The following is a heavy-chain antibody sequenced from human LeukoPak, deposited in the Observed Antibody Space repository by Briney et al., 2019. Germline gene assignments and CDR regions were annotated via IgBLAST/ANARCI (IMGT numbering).Heavy chain of an antibody. CDR2: IRGDGSRK. V-gene: IGHV3-7*01. D-gene: IGHD3-22*01. Sequence: GGSLRLSCAASGFNFTTYWMTWVRQAPGKGLGWVANIRGDGSRKYYLDSVEGRFTISRDNAQNSLFLQMSSLRADDTAVYYCVRDANYHDGSNYYDVLDIWGQGTMVTVSS. CDR1: GFNFTTYW. CDR3: VRDANYHDGSNYYDVLDI. J-gene: IGHJ3*02.